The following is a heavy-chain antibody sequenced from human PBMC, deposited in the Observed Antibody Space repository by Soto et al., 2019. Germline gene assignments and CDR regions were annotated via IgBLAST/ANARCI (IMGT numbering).Heavy chain of an antibody. CDR3: ARGSTTEKVDS. CDR2: IYYSGST. CDR1: GGSISSGDYY. Sequence: SETLSLTCTVSGGSISSGDYYWSWIRQPPGKGLEWIGYIYYSGSTYYNPSLKSRVTISADTSMNQFSLALTSVTAADTAMYYCARGSTTEKVDSWGQGILVTVSS. V-gene: IGHV4-30-4*01. J-gene: IGHJ4*02.